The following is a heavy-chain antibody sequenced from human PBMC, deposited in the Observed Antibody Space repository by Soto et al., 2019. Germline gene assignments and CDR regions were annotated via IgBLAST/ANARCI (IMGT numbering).Heavy chain of an antibody. CDR2: ITPFKSDT. V-gene: IGHV1-45*02. Sequence: GPPVKVSCKASGYTFTFRYLHGVRQAPGQALEWMGWITPFKSDTNYAQKFQDRVTITRDRSVSTAYMELSNLRSDDTAMYYCARSPFAGSDAFDIWGQGTMVTLSS. CDR1: GYTFTFRY. D-gene: IGHD1-1*01. CDR3: ARSPFAGSDAFDI. J-gene: IGHJ3*02.